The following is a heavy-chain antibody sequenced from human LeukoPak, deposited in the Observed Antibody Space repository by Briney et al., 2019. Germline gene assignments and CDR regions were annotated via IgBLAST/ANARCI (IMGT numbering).Heavy chain of an antibody. J-gene: IGHJ6*03. D-gene: IGHD3-9*01. CDR3: ARDHYDILTGYYYYYYYYMDV. Sequence: ASVKVSCKASGYTFTSYGISWVRQAPGQGLEWMGWISAYNGNTNYAQKLQGRVTMTTDTSTSTAYMELRSLRSDDTAVYYCARDHYDILTGYYYYYYYYMDVWGKGTTVTISS. CDR2: ISAYNGNT. V-gene: IGHV1-18*01. CDR1: GYTFTSYG.